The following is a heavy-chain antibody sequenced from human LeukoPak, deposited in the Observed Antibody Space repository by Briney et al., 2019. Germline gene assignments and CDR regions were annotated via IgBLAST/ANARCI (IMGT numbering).Heavy chain of an antibody. CDR3: AREDAHDAFDV. J-gene: IGHJ3*01. Sequence: SQTLSLTCTVSSDSFSNGNYFWAWIRQPAGKGPEWIGRIYISGSTNYKPSLKSRVTMSVDTSKKQFSLKLSSVTAADTAVYYCAREDAHDAFDVWGQGALVTVSS. V-gene: IGHV4-61*02. CDR2: IYISGST. CDR1: SDSFSNGNYF.